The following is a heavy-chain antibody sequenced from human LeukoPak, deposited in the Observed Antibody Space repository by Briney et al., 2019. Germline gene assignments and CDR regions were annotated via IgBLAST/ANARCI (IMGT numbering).Heavy chain of an antibody. CDR3: ARAILGKANDHAFDI. CDR1: GFTFSSYA. CDR2: ISYDGSNK. Sequence: GGSLRLSCAASGFTFSSYAMHGVGQAPGKGGEWGAVISYDGSNKYYAESVKGRFTISRDNSKNTLYLQMNSLRAEDTAVYYCARAILGKANDHAFDIWGQGTLVTVSS. J-gene: IGHJ3*02. V-gene: IGHV3-30*04.